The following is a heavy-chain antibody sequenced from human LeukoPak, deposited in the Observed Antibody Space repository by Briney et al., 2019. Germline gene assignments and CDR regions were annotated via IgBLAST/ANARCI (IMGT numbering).Heavy chain of an antibody. J-gene: IGHJ3*02. D-gene: IGHD4-11*01. CDR3: AVRKGSPTVAYAFDI. CDR2: IIPIFGTA. Sequence: ASVKVSCKASGGTFSSYAISWVRQAPGQGLEWMGGIIPIFGTANYAQKFQGRVTITTDESTSTAYMELSSLRSEDTAVYYCAVRKGSPTVAYAFDIWGQGTMVTVSS. V-gene: IGHV1-69*05. CDR1: GGTFSSYA.